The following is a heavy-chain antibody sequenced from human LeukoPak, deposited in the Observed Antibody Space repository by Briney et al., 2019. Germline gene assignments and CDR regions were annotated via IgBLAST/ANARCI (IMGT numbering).Heavy chain of an antibody. J-gene: IGHJ4*02. CDR2: IYTGGST. D-gene: IGHD6-13*01. Sequence: PSETLSLTCTVSGVSISGDYWSWFRQPAGKGLEWIGRIYTGGSTNYNPSLKSRVTMSVDTSKNQFSLKLSSVTAADTAVYYCARGGVPGTFDYWGQGTLVTVSS. V-gene: IGHV4-4*07. CDR1: GVSISGDY. CDR3: ARGGVPGTFDY.